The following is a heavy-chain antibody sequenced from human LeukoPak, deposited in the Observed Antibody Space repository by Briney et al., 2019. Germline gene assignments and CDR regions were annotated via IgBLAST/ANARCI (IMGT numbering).Heavy chain of an antibody. CDR1: GFTFSSYS. Sequence: GGSLRLSCAASGFTFSSYSMNWVRQAPGKGLEWVSSISSSSSYIYYADSVKGRFTISRDNAKNSLYLQMNSLRAEDTAVYYCARGRIGQQLATGEFDYWGQGTLVTVSS. J-gene: IGHJ4*02. CDR3: ARGRIGQQLATGEFDY. V-gene: IGHV3-21*01. D-gene: IGHD6-13*01. CDR2: ISSSSSYI.